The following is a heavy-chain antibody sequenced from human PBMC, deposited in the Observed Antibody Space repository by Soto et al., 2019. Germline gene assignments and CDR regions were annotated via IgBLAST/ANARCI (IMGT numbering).Heavy chain of an antibody. Sequence: SVKVSCKASGGTFSTNPISWVRQAPGQGLEWMGGTSPIFGSGSSSQTFHGRLTITADKSTNTAYMELNSLTSDDTAVYYCATTTAATCETCGMHXRKAXEXGGLPLRALVRKPTESXXMTRLTSDGTAVSYCARRKSGGFHRYFDSWVQGTLVTDSA. CDR1: GGTFSTNP. V-gene: IGHV1-69*06. J-gene: IGHJ4*02. CDR2: TSPIFGSG. D-gene: IGHD6-19*01. CDR3: ATTTAATCETCGMHXRKAXEXGGLPLRALVRKPTESXXMTRLTSDGTAVSYCARRKSGGFHRYFDS.